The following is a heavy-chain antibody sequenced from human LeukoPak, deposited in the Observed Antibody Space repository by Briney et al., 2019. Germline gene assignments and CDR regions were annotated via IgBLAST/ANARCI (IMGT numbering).Heavy chain of an antibody. CDR1: GGSISSYY. CDR3: ARDRILWSY. V-gene: IGHV4-59*01. J-gene: IGHJ4*02. D-gene: IGHD3-10*01. CDR2: IYYSGST. Sequence: SETLSLTCTVSGGSISSYYWSWIRQPPGKGLEWIGYIYYSGSTNYNPSLKSRVTISVDTSKNQFSLKLSSVTAADTAVYYCARDRILWSYRGQGTLVTVSS.